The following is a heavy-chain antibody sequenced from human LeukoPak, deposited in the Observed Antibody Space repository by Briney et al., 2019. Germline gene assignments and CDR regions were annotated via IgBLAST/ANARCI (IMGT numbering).Heavy chain of an antibody. D-gene: IGHD2-15*01. CDR1: GGSISPYY. Sequence: PSETLSLTCTVSGGSISPYYWSWIRQPPGKGLEWIGSIYYSGSTYYNPSLKSRVTISVDTSKNQFSLKLSSVTAADTAVYYCARETVKYCSGGSCPSLDYWGQGTLVTVSS. CDR3: ARETVKYCSGGSCPSLDY. V-gene: IGHV4-39*01. J-gene: IGHJ4*02. CDR2: IYYSGST.